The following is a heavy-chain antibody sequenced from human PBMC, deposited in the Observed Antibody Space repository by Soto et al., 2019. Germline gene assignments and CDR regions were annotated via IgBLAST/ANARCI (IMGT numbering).Heavy chain of an antibody. CDR2: ISGSGGST. CDR3: AKVSASYSSSSEDY. J-gene: IGHJ4*02. Sequence: GGSLRLSCAASGFTFSSYAMSWVRQAPGKGLEWVSAISGSGGSTYYADSVKGRFTISRDNSKNTLYLQMNSLRAEDTAVYYCAKVSASYSSSSEDYWGQGTLVTVSS. D-gene: IGHD6-6*01. V-gene: IGHV3-23*01. CDR1: GFTFSSYA.